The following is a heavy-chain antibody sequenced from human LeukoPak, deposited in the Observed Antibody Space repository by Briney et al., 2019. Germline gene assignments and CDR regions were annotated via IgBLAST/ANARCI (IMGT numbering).Heavy chain of an antibody. CDR1: GGSISSSSYY. CDR3: ARGPVGAQDYYYYYGMDV. CDR2: IYYSGST. J-gene: IGHJ6*02. V-gene: IGHV4-39*07. Sequence: SETLSLTCTVSGGSISSSSYYWGWIRQPPGKGLEWIGSIYYSGSTYYNPSLKSRVTISVDTSKNQFSLKLSSVTAADTAVYYCARGPVGAQDYYYYYGMDVWGQGTTVTVSS. D-gene: IGHD1-26*01.